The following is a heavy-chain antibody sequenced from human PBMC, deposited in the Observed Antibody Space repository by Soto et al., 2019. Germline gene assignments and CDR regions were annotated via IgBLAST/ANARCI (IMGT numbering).Heavy chain of an antibody. CDR1: GFTFRTYG. D-gene: IGHD6-13*01. J-gene: IGHJ4*02. CDR2: MSYDGTKK. CDR3: AKSHSSSYYYCDY. Sequence: QVQLVESGGGVVQPGRSLRLSCAASGFTFRTYGMHWVRQAPGKGLEWVAFMSYDGTKKYYADSVKGRFTISRDNSKDTLYLQMNILRAEDTAVYYRAKSHSSSYYYCDYWGQGTLVTVSS. V-gene: IGHV3-30*18.